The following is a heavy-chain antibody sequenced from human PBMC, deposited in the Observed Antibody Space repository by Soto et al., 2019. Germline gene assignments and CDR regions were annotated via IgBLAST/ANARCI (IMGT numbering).Heavy chain of an antibody. J-gene: IGHJ6*02. CDR1: GFTSHDYA. Sequence: LGGSLRLSCVASGFTSHDYAMHWVRQTPGKGLEWVSGIYWGSNKIDYADSVKGRFTISRDNAKNSLFLQMNSLSADDTALYYCVKDVSPGGADVWGQGTTVTVS. V-gene: IGHV3-9*02. CDR2: IYWGSNKI. D-gene: IGHD3-10*01. CDR3: VKDVSPGGADV.